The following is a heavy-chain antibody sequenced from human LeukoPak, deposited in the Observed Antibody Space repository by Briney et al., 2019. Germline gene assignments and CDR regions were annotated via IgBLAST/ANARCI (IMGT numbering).Heavy chain of an antibody. Sequence: SETLSLTCTVSGGSISSYYWSWIQQPPGKGLEWIGYIYYSGSTNYNPSLKSRVTISVDTSKDQFSLKLSSVTAADTAVYYCAGYLVVAVAGDDAFDIWGQGTMVTVSS. D-gene: IGHD6-19*01. V-gene: IGHV4-59*01. J-gene: IGHJ3*02. CDR1: GGSISSYY. CDR3: AGYLVVAVAGDDAFDI. CDR2: IYYSGST.